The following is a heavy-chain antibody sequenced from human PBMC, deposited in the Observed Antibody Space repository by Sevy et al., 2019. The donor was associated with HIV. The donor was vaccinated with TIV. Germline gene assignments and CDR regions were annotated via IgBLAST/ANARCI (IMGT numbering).Heavy chain of an antibody. J-gene: IGHJ3*02. CDR2: IPKDGSKK. D-gene: IGHD3-3*01. CDR3: ARPRFLEWLGSAAFDI. Sequence: GGSLRLSCTASGFVSSSYAMHWVRQAQGRGLEWVAFIPKDGSKKNYADSLKGRFTLSRDNSKNTLYLQMKSLGAEDTAVYYCARPRFLEWLGSAAFDIWGQGTMVTVSS. V-gene: IGHV3-30*04. CDR1: GFVSSSYA.